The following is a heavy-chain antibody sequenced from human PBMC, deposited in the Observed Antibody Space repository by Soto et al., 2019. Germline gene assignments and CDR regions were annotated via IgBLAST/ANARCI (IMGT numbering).Heavy chain of an antibody. J-gene: IGHJ4*02. D-gene: IGHD6-13*01. Sequence: QVQLVESGGGVVQPGRSLRLSCAASGFTFSSYAMHWVRQAPGKGLEWVAVISYDGSNKYYADSVKGRFTISRDNSKNTLYLHMNSLRAEDTAVYYCARALRLQLGFPDYWGQGTLVTVSS. V-gene: IGHV3-30-3*01. CDR1: GFTFSSYA. CDR2: ISYDGSNK. CDR3: ARALRLQLGFPDY.